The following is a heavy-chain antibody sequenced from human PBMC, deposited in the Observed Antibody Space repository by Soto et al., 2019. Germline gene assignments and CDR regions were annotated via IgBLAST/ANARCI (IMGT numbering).Heavy chain of an antibody. J-gene: IGHJ3*02. Sequence: EVPLVESGGGLVQPGRSLRLSCAASGFTFDDYAMHWVRQAPGKGLEWVSGISWNSGSIGYADSVKGRFTISRDNAKNSLYLQMNSLRAEDTALYYCAKELGVTYAFDIWGQGTMVTVSS. CDR3: AKELGVTYAFDI. CDR2: ISWNSGSI. D-gene: IGHD3-16*01. CDR1: GFTFDDYA. V-gene: IGHV3-9*01.